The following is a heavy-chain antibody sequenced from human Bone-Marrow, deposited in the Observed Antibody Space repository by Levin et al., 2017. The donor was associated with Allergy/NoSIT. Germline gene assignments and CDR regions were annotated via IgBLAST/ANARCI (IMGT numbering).Heavy chain of an antibody. J-gene: IGHJ4*02. CDR1: GFTFSSYA. CDR3: ARTPYIWLGGLYFDY. V-gene: IGHV3-30-3*01. D-gene: IGHD3-10*01. Sequence: PGGSLRLSCAASGFTFSSYAMHWVRQAPGKGLEWVAVISYDGSNKYYADSVKGRFTISRDNSKNTLYLQMNSLRAEDTAVYYCARTPYIWLGGLYFDYWGQGTLVTVSS. CDR2: ISYDGSNK.